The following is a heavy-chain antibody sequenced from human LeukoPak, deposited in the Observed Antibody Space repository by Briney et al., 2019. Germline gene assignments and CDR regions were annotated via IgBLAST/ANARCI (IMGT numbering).Heavy chain of an antibody. D-gene: IGHD6-13*01. CDR3: ARGGSSPTWDY. CDR1: GGSISSYY. CDR2: IYYSGST. Sequence: SETLSLTCTVSGGSISSYYWSWIRQPPGKGLEWIGYIYYSGSTNYNPSLKSQVTISVDTSKNQFSLKLSSVAAADTAVYYCARGGSSPTWDYWGQGTLVTVSS. V-gene: IGHV4-59*01. J-gene: IGHJ4*02.